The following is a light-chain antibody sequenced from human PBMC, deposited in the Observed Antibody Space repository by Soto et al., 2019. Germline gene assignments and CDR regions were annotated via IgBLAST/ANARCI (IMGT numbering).Light chain of an antibody. J-gene: IGLJ3*02. CDR2: EVT. Sequence: QSALTQPPSASGSPGQSVTISCTGTSVDVSAYHYVFWYQQHAGEAPKVVIYEVTKRPSGVPDRFSGSKSANTASLTVSGLQAEDAADYYCSSFASSNTWVFGGGSKPIVL. CDR3: SSFASSNTWV. V-gene: IGLV2-8*01. CDR1: SVDVSAYHY.